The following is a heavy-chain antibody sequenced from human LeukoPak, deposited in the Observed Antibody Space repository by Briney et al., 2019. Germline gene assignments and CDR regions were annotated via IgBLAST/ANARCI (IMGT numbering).Heavy chain of an antibody. D-gene: IGHD2-15*01. CDR3: AKDYWWWSRVN. V-gene: IGHV3-23*01. CDR1: GITFSSHA. CDR2: ISGSGAST. J-gene: IGHJ4*02. Sequence: GGSLRLSCAASGITFSSHAMSWVRQAPGKGMEWVSVISGSGASTYYADSVKGRFTISRDNSKNTLYLQMNSLRAEDTAVYYCAKDYWWWSRVNCGQGTLATVSS.